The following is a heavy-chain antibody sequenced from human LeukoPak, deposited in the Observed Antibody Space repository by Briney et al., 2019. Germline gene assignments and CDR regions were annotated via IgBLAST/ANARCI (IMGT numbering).Heavy chain of an antibody. CDR2: IYPGGSTS. CDR1: GYSVSSGYY. V-gene: IGHV4-38-2*02. D-gene: IGHD2-15*01. J-gene: IGHJ3*02. CDR3: ARDPHCSSGSCLDAFDI. Sequence: KPSETLSLTCTVSGYSVSSGYYWGWIRQAPGKGLEWIGNIYPGGSTSYYHPSLKSRVTISVDTSKNQFSLKLSSVTAADTAVYYCARDPHCSSGSCLDAFDIWGQGTMVTVSS.